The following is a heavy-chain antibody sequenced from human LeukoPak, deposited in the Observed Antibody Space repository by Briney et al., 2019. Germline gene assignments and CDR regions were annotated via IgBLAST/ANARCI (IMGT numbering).Heavy chain of an antibody. D-gene: IGHD6-6*01. J-gene: IGHJ4*02. CDR2: IYSGGST. CDR1: GFTVSSNY. V-gene: IGHV3-53*04. Sequence: GGSLRLSCAASGFTVSSNYMSWVPQAPGKGLEWVSVIYSGGSTYYADSVKGRFTISRHNSKNTLYLQMNSLRAEDTAVYYCARASSSSSGALDYWGQGTLVTVSS. CDR3: ARASSSSSGALDY.